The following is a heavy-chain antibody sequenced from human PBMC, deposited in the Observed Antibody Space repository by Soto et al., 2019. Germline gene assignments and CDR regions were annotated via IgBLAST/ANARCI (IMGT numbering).Heavy chain of an antibody. V-gene: IGHV3-9*01. CDR3: AKDKLGGGGLDFYYYYYGMDV. J-gene: IGHJ6*02. D-gene: IGHD1-7*01. Sequence: EGQIVESGGDLVQPGMSLRLSCVASGFTFDDFAMYWVRQAPGKGLEWVSGISLDTETVAYADSVKGRFTISRDNAKNSVYLQMHSLRPEDTAVYYCAKDKLGGGGLDFYYYYYGMDVWGQGTTVTVSS. CDR2: ISLDTETV. CDR1: GFTFDDFA.